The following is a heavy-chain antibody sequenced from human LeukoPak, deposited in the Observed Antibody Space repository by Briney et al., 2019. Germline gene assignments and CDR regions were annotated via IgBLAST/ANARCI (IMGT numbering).Heavy chain of an antibody. Sequence: GGPLRLSCVASGFTFSNYEMNWVRQAPGKGLEWVASITSTGSTIYYGDSVKGRFTISRDNAKTSLYLQMNSLRAEDTAVYFCARDSDPGISYCYFDLWGRGTLVTVSS. CDR1: GFTFSNYE. CDR3: ARDSDPGISYCYFDL. D-gene: IGHD2/OR15-2a*01. J-gene: IGHJ2*01. V-gene: IGHV3-48*03. CDR2: ITSTGSTI.